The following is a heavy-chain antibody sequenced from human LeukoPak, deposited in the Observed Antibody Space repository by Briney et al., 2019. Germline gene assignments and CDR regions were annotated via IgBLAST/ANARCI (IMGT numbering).Heavy chain of an antibody. Sequence: GGSLRLSCVASGFTFSSYDMSWVRQAPGKGLEWVSSVSGSGSRTYYADSVKGRFTISRDNSNNRMYLQMNSLRVEDTGVYYCAKDRETTASGTFDFWGQGTLVTVSS. CDR2: VSGSGSRT. V-gene: IGHV3-23*01. CDR1: GFTFSSYD. D-gene: IGHD6-13*01. J-gene: IGHJ4*02. CDR3: AKDRETTASGTFDF.